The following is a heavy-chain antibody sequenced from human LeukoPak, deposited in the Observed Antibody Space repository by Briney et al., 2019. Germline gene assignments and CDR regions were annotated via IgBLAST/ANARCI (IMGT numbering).Heavy chain of an antibody. D-gene: IGHD3-3*01. CDR1: GFTFSSYW. V-gene: IGHV3-7*04. CDR3: ARAYYDFWSGYSYYFDY. Sequence: PGGSLRLSCAASGFTFSSYWMSWVRQAPGMGLEWVANIKQDGSEKYYVDSVKGRFTISRDHAKNSLYLQMNSLRAEDTAVYYCARAYYDFWSGYSYYFDYWGQGTLVTVSS. CDR2: IKQDGSEK. J-gene: IGHJ4*02.